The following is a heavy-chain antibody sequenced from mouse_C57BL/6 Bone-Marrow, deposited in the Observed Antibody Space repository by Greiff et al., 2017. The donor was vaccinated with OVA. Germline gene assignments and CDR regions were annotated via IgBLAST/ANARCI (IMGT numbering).Heavy chain of an antibody. CDR2: ISSGSSTI. CDR3: ASPITTVVATRYFDV. Sequence: DVQLVESGGGLVKPGGSLKLSCAASGFTFSDYGMHWVRQAPEKGLEWVAYISSGSSTIYYADTVKGRFTISRDNAKNTLFLQMTSLRSEDTAMYYCASPITTVVATRYFDVWGTGTTVTVSS. J-gene: IGHJ1*03. D-gene: IGHD1-1*01. CDR1: GFTFSDYG. V-gene: IGHV5-17*01.